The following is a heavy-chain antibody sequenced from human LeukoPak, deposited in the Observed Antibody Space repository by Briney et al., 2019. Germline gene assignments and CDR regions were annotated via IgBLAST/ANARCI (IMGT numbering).Heavy chain of an antibody. V-gene: IGHV3-48*01. CDR2: ISSSSSTI. CDR3: ARVFDI. Sequence: SGGSLRLSCAASGFTVSSNYMSWVRQAPGKGLEWVSYISSSSSTIYADSVKGRFTISRDNAKNPLYLQMNSLRAEDTAVYYCARVFDIWGQGTMVTVSS. J-gene: IGHJ3*02. CDR1: GFTVSSNY.